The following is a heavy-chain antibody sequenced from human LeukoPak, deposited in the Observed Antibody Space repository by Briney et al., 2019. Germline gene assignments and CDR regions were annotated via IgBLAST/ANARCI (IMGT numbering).Heavy chain of an antibody. CDR1: GMSITSRHY. CDR3: ARDRSDFWSGQMLFQGAFDI. D-gene: IGHD3-3*01. V-gene: IGHV4-38-2*02. J-gene: IGHJ3*02. CDR2: TSHSDSP. Sequence: SETLSLTCSVSGMSITSRHYWGWIRQPPGKGLEWIGSTSHSDSPYYNPSLESRVTISLDTSRNQFSLKLTSVTAADTAVYYCARDRSDFWSGQMLFQGAFDIWGQGTMVTVSS.